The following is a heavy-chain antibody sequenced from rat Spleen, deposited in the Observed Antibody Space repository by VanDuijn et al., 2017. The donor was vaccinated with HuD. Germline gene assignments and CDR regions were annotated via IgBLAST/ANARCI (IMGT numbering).Heavy chain of an antibody. Sequence: QVQLKESGPGLVQPSQTLSLTCTVSGFSLTGNNVHWVRQPPGKGLEWMGRMRYDGDTYYNSALKSRLSISRDTSKSQVFLKMNSLQTEDTATYYCARELPGYNPFDYWGQGVMVTVSS. D-gene: IGHD1-4*01. CDR1: GFSLTGNN. V-gene: IGHV2S30*01. CDR3: ARELPGYNPFDY. J-gene: IGHJ2*01. CDR2: MRYDGDT.